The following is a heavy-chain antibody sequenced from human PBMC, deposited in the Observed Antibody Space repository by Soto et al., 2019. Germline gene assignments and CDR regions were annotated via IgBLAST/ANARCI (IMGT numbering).Heavy chain of an antibody. CDR1: GFIFSNYA. D-gene: IGHD2-15*01. J-gene: IGHJ4*02. CDR3: AHAHSRSSSRDDFFVY. Sequence: EVQLLESGGDLVQPGGSLILSCAASGFIFSNYAMSWVRQAPGKGLEWVSGISSSYGYTYYADSVKGRFSISRDNSKNFVYFQRRRPRAEDTAIYYCAHAHSRSSSRDDFFVYWAQVALVTVSS. CDR2: ISSSYGYT. V-gene: IGHV3-23*01.